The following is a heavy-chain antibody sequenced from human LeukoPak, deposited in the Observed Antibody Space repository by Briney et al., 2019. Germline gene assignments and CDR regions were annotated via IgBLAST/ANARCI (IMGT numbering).Heavy chain of an antibody. CDR2: IYSGGSK. CDR3: ARQDSSGFDFDY. Sequence: GGSLRLSCAASGFTVSSNYMSWVRQAPGKGLEWVSVIYSGGSKYYADSVKGRFTISRDNSKNTLYLQMNSLRAEDTAVYYCARQDSSGFDFDYWGQGTLVTVSS. D-gene: IGHD3-22*01. CDR1: GFTVSSNY. V-gene: IGHV3-66*04. J-gene: IGHJ4*02.